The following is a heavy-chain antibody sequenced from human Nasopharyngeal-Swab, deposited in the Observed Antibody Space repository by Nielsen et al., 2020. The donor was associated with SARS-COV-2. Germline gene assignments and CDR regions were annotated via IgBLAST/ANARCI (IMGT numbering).Heavy chain of an antibody. CDR2: ISRTYST. Sequence: GGSLRLSCAASGFTFSSYAMHWVRQAPGKGLEWVSAISRTYSTYYADSVRGRFTVSRDNSKNTLYLQMSSLRAEDTAVYYCAKGTGMTYRAIDSWGQGTLVAASS. D-gene: IGHD1-14*01. CDR1: GFTFSSYA. V-gene: IGHV3-23*01. J-gene: IGHJ4*02. CDR3: AKGTGMTYRAIDS.